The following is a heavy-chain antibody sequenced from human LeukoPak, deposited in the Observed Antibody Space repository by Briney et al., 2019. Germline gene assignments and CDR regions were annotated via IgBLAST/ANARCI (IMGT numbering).Heavy chain of an antibody. Sequence: PSETLSLTCTVSGGSISSDGYYWSWIRQPPGKGLEWIGHIHHSGSTHYNPSLKSRVTISVDKSRNHFSLKLNSLTAADTAIYYCVRDYCSRSTCWGYDYWGQGTLVTVSS. CDR3: VRDYCSRSTCWGYDY. CDR1: GGSISSDGYY. CDR2: IHHSGST. V-gene: IGHV4-30-2*01. D-gene: IGHD2-2*01. J-gene: IGHJ4*02.